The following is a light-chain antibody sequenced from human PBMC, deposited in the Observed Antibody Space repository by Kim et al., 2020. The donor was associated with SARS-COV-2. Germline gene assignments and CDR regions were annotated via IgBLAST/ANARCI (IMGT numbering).Light chain of an antibody. J-gene: IGLJ2*01. CDR2: GKH. CDR3: NSRDSSGNHVV. V-gene: IGLV3-19*01. Sequence: SSELTQDPAVSVALGQTVRITCQGDSLRSYQTSWYQQKPGQAPLLVIYGKHNRPSGIPDRFSGSSSGNTASLTITGAQAEDEADYYCNSRDSSGNHVVFGGGTQLTVL. CDR1: SLRSYQ.